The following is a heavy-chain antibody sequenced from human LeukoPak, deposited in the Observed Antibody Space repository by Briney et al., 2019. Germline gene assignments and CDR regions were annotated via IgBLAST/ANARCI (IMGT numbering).Heavy chain of an antibody. J-gene: IGHJ4*02. Sequence: GGSLRLSCVASGFTFDDYGMGWVRQVPGKGLEWVSGTNWNGGSTGYADSVKGRFTISRDNAKNSLYLQMNSLRAEDTAVYYCMSIAAEYYWGQGTLVTVSS. CDR1: GFTFDDYG. CDR3: MSIAAEYY. V-gene: IGHV3-20*04. CDR2: TNWNGGST. D-gene: IGHD6-6*01.